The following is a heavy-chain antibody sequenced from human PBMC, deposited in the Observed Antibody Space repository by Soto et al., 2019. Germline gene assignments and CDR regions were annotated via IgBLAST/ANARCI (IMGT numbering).Heavy chain of an antibody. CDR3: ARIYCSSTSCYIRGGMDV. Sequence: QVQLVESGGGVVQPGRSLRLPCAASGFTFSSYGMHWVRQVPGKGLEWVAAIWYDGSNKYYADSVKGRFTISRDNSKNTLYLQMNRLRAEDTAVYYCARIYCSSTSCYIRGGMDVWGQGTTVTVSS. CDR1: GFTFSSYG. J-gene: IGHJ6*02. CDR2: IWYDGSNK. V-gene: IGHV3-33*01. D-gene: IGHD2-2*02.